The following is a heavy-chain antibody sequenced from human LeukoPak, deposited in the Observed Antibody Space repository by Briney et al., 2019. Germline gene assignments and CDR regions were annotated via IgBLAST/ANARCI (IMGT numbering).Heavy chain of an antibody. CDR3: ARPLVASSAYGDYGYEY. CDR2: MNPNSGNT. D-gene: IGHD4-17*01. Sequence: ASVKVSCKASGYTFTSYDINGWRKATGQGLDWMGWMNPNSGNTGYAQKFQGRVTMTRNTSISTAYMELSSLRSEDTAVYYCARPLVASSAYGDYGYEYWGQGTLVTVSS. V-gene: IGHV1-8*01. J-gene: IGHJ4*02. CDR1: GYTFTSYD.